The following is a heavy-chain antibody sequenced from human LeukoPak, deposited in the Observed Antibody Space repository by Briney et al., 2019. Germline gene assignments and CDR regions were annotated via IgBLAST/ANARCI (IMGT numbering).Heavy chain of an antibody. CDR1: GYTFTSYG. J-gene: IGHJ6*03. V-gene: IGHV1-18*01. CDR2: ISAYNGNT. CDR3: ARNLEPDHYYYYYYMDV. D-gene: IGHD1-1*01. Sequence: ASVKVSCKASGYTFTSYGISWVRQAPGQGLEWMGWISAYNGNTNYAQKLQGRVTMTTDTSTSTAYMELRSLRSDDTAVYYCARNLEPDHYYYYYYMDVWGKGTTVTVSS.